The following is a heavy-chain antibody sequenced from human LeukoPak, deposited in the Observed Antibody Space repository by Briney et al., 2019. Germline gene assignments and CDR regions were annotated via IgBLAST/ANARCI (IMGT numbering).Heavy chain of an antibody. CDR3: ARSRIAVAGFDY. J-gene: IGHJ4*02. D-gene: IGHD6-19*01. CDR2: INHSGST. Sequence: PSETLSLTCTVSGYSISSGYYWGWIRQPPGKGLEWIGEINHSGSTNYNPSLKSRVTISVDTSKNQFSLKLSSVTAADTAVYYCARSRIAVAGFDYWGQGTLVTVSS. V-gene: IGHV4-38-2*02. CDR1: GYSISSGYY.